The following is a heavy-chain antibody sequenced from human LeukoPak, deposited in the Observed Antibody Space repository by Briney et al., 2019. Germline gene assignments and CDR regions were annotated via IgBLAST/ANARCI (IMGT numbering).Heavy chain of an antibody. CDR1: GASISSYY. V-gene: IGHV4-59*01. CDR3: ASGPYPAAGTDHQFDY. CDR2: ILYSGST. Sequence: SETLSLTCTVSGASISSYYWSWIRQPPGEALAWNGYILYSGSTLYNPSLQSRVTISVDTSKNQFSLKLTSVTAADTAVYYCASGPYPAAGTDHQFDYWGQGTLVTVSS. D-gene: IGHD6-13*01. J-gene: IGHJ4*02.